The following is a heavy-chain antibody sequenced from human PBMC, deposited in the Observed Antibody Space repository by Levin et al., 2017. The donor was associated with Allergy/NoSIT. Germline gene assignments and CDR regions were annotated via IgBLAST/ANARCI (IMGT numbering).Heavy chain of an antibody. Sequence: GGSLRLSCAASGFTFSSYGMHWVRQAPGKGLEWVAVIWYDGSNKYYADSVKGRFTISRDNSKNTLYLQMNSLRAEDTAVYYCARDLGLDPTSDDDGDDDYFDYWGQGTLVTVSS. CDR1: GFTFSSYG. D-gene: IGHD4-17*01. CDR3: ARDLGLDPTSDDDGDDDYFDY. CDR2: IWYDGSNK. J-gene: IGHJ4*02. V-gene: IGHV3-33*01.